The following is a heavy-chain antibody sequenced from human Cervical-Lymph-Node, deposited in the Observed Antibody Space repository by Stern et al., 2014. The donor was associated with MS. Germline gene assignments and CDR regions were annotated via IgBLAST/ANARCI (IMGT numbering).Heavy chain of an antibody. CDR1: GDSISTTTW. Sequence: QVQLQESGPGLVKPSGTLSLTCAVSGDSISTTTWWTWVRQSPGKGLEWIGKIHHSGITDYSPSVKSRRTISLDTSKNQFSLRLNSVTAADTAMYFCARWRGTGLFDYWGQGAQVTVSS. V-gene: IGHV4-4*02. CDR2: IHHSGIT. CDR3: ARWRGTGLFDY. D-gene: IGHD3/OR15-3a*01. J-gene: IGHJ4*02.